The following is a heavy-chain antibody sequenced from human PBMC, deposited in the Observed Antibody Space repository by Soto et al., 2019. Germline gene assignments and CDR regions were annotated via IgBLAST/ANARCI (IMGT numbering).Heavy chain of an antibody. CDR2: ISYDGNNK. CDR3: AASEAGYSGYDYISDY. D-gene: IGHD5-12*01. CDR1: GFTFSTYA. Sequence: QVQLVESGGGVVQPGRSLRLSCAASGFTFSTYAMHWVRQAPGKGLEWVALISYDGNNKYYADSAKGRFTISRDNSKNTLYLQMNSLRAEDTAVYYCAASEAGYSGYDYISDYWGQGTLVTVSS. V-gene: IGHV3-30-3*01. J-gene: IGHJ4*02.